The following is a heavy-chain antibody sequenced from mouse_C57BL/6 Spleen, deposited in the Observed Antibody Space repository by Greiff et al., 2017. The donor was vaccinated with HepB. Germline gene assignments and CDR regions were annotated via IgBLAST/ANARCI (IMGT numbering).Heavy chain of an antibody. CDR3: ARPHYYGSSYPYFDY. CDR1: GFTFSDYG. V-gene: IGHV5-17*01. J-gene: IGHJ2*01. CDR2: ISSGSSTI. Sequence: EVMLVESGGGLVKPGGSLKLSCAASGFTFSDYGMHWVRQAPEKGLEWVAYISSGSSTIYYADTVKGRFTISRDTAKNTLFLQMTRLRSEDTAMYYCARPHYYGSSYPYFDYWGQGTTLTVSS. D-gene: IGHD1-1*01.